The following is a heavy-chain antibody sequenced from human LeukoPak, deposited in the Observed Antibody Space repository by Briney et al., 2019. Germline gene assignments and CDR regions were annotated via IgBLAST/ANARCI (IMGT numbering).Heavy chain of an antibody. CDR2: ISTNGGST. Sequence: PGGSLRLSCAASGFTFSSYAMHWVRQAPGKGLEYVSAISTNGGSTYYANSVKGRLTISRDNSKNTLYLQMGSLRAEDMAVYYCARVEGGGWFDPWGQGTLVTVSS. V-gene: IGHV3-64*01. CDR3: ARVEGGGWFDP. D-gene: IGHD3-10*01. J-gene: IGHJ5*02. CDR1: GFTFSSYA.